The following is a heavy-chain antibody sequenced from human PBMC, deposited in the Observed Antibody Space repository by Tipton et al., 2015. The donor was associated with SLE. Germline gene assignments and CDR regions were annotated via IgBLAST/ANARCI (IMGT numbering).Heavy chain of an antibody. CDR3: AKGLYSSSWYYYGMDV. CDR2: IYHSGST. CDR1: GYSISSGFY. Sequence: TLSLTCTVSGYSISSGFYWGLIRQPPGKGLEWIATIYHSGSTYYDPSLTSRVTISVDRSKNQFSLTVTSVTAADTALYYCAKGLYSSSWYYYGMDVWGQGTKVVVSS. D-gene: IGHD6-13*01. V-gene: IGHV4-38-2*02. J-gene: IGHJ6*02.